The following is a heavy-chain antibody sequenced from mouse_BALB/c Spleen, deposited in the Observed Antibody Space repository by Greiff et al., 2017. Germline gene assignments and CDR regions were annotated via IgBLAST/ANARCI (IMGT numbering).Heavy chain of an antibody. Sequence: DVQLVESGGGLVQPGGSRKLSCAASGFTFSSFGMHWVRQAPEKGLEWVAYISSGSSTIYYADTVKGRFTISRDNPKNTLFLQMTSLRSEDTAMYYCARSLLRRRAMDYWGQGTSVTVSS. V-gene: IGHV5-17*02. CDR2: ISSGSSTI. CDR1: GFTFSSFG. CDR3: ARSLLRRRAMDY. J-gene: IGHJ4*01. D-gene: IGHD2-4*01.